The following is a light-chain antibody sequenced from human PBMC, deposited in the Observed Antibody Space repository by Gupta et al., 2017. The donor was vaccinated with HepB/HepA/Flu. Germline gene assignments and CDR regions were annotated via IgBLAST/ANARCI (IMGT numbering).Light chain of an antibody. J-gene: IGLJ2*01. V-gene: IGLV1-44*01. CDR3: AAWHDTVDAPL. Sequence: QSLLTQPPSASGTPGQRVTISCSGSTSNIGVNTVNWYQHLPGSAPKLLIYRNDQRPVGVPDRFSASKSGTSASLAISGLQSGDEADYYCAAWHDTVDAPLFGGGTRLTVL. CDR2: RND. CDR1: TSNIGVNT.